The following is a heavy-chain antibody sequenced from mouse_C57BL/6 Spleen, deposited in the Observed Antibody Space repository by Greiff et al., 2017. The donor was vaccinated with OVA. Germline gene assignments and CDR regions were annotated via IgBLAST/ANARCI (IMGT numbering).Heavy chain of an antibody. V-gene: IGHV1-52*01. CDR3: ARDGVYYGSSYVGFDY. J-gene: IGHJ2*01. D-gene: IGHD1-1*01. CDR2: IDPSDSET. Sequence: QVQLQQPGAELVRPGSSVKLSCKASGYTFTSYWMHWVKQRPIQGLEWIGNIDPSDSETHYNQKFKDKATLTVDKSSSTAYMQLSSLTSEDSAVYSCARDGVYYGSSYVGFDYWGQGTTLTVSS. CDR1: GYTFTSYW.